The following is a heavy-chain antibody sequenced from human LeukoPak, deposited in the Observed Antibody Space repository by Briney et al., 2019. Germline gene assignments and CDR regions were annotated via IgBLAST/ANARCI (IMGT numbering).Heavy chain of an antibody. Sequence: SETLSLTCAVYGGSFSGYYWSWIRQPPGKGLEWIGEINHSGSTNYNPSLKSRVTISVDTSKNQFSLKLSSVTAADTAVYYCATYQVPQFYSSSPKERNVWGKGTTVTVSS. CDR1: GGSFSGYY. V-gene: IGHV4-34*01. D-gene: IGHD6-6*01. J-gene: IGHJ6*04. CDR3: ATYQVPQFYSSSPKERNV. CDR2: INHSGST.